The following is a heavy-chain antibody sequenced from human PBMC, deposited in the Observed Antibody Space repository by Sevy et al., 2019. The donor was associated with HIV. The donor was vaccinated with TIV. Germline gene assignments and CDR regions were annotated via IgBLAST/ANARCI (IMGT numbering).Heavy chain of an antibody. Sequence: GGSLRLSCAASGFTFSSYAMHWVRQAPGKGLEWVSAISNSGSDTKYAGSVKGGFTISRDNSKNTLYVQMNSLSAEDTAVYYCAKDRITVIGDAFDLWGQGTMVTVSS. J-gene: IGHJ3*01. CDR1: GFTFSSYA. CDR2: ISNSGSDT. D-gene: IGHD4-17*01. CDR3: AKDRITVIGDAFDL. V-gene: IGHV3-23*01.